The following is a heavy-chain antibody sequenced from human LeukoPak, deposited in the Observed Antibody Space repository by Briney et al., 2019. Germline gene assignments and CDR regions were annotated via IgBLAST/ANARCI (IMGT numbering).Heavy chain of an antibody. CDR1: GFTFSSYS. V-gene: IGHV3-21*01. CDR3: ARQGYCSSTSCLYYFDY. D-gene: IGHD2-2*01. CDR2: ISSSSSYI. J-gene: IGHJ4*02. Sequence: GGSLRPSCAASGFTFSSYSMNWVRQAPGKGLGWVSSISSSSSYIYYADSVKGRFTISRDNAKNSLYLQMNSLRAEDTAVYYCARQGYCSSTSCLYYFDYWGQGTLVTVSS.